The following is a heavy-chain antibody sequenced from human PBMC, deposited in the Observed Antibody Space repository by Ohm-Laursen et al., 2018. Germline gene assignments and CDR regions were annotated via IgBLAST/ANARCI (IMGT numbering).Heavy chain of an antibody. D-gene: IGHD2-2*02. J-gene: IGHJ4*02. CDR3: AKDQVVVVPAAIRGDFDY. CDR2: ISHDGSIT. V-gene: IGHV3-74*03. CDR1: GFTFSNYC. Sequence: LRLSCTASGFTFSNYCMYWVRQGPGEGLVWLSYISHDGSITTYVDSVKGRFTISRDNSKNTLYLQMNSLRAEDTAVYYCAKDQVVVVPAAIRGDFDYWGQGTLVTVSS.